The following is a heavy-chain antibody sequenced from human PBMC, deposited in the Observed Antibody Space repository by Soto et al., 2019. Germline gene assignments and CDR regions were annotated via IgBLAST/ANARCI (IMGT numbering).Heavy chain of an antibody. CDR2: ISGSGGST. V-gene: IGHV3-23*01. J-gene: IGHJ4*02. CDR1: GFTFSSYD. CDR3: AIRGLSKSEVRGYFDY. Sequence: LRLSCAASGFTFSSYDMTWVRQAPGKGLEWVSAISGSGGSTNYGDSVKGRFIISRDNSKNTLFMQMNSLRVEDTAVYYCAIRGLSKSEVRGYFDYWGRGTLVTVSS. D-gene: IGHD3-10*01.